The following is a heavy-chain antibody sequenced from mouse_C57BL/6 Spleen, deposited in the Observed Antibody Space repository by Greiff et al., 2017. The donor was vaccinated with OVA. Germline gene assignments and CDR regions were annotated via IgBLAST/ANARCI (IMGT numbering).Heavy chain of an antibody. Sequence: QVQLQQPGAELVMPGASVKLSCKASGYTFTSYWMHWVKQRPGQGLEWIGEIDPSDSYTNYNQKFKGKSTLTVDKSSSTAYMQLSSLTSEDSAVYYCASTVVAPCAMDYWGQGTSVTVSS. D-gene: IGHD1-1*01. J-gene: IGHJ4*01. CDR1: GYTFTSYW. V-gene: IGHV1-69*01. CDR3: ASTVVAPCAMDY. CDR2: IDPSDSYT.